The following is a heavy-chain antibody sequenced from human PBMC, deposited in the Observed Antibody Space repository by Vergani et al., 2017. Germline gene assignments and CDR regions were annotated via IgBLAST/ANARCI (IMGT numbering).Heavy chain of an antibody. V-gene: IGHV3-21*01. CDR2: ISSSSSYI. D-gene: IGHD3-10*01. CDR1: GFTFSSYS. CDR3: ARDPRYYYGSGPALGGACWFDP. J-gene: IGHJ5*02. Sequence: EVQLVESGGGLVKPGGSLRLSCAASGFTFSSYSMNWVRQAPGKGLEWVSSISSSSSYIYYADSVKGRFTISRDNAKNSLYLQMNSLRAEDTAVYYCARDPRYYYGSGPALGGACWFDPWGQGTLVTVSS.